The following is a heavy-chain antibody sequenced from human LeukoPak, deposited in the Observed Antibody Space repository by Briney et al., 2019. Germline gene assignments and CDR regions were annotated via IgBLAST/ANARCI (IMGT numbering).Heavy chain of an antibody. Sequence: SGGSLRLSCAASGFTFSSYAMHWVRQAPGKGLEYVSGISSNGGTTYDADSVKGRFTISRDNSKNTLYLQVGSLRADDMAVYYCARAASFDYWGQGTLVTVSS. CDR3: ARAASFDY. V-gene: IGHV3-64*02. CDR2: ISSNGGTT. CDR1: GFTFSSYA. J-gene: IGHJ4*02.